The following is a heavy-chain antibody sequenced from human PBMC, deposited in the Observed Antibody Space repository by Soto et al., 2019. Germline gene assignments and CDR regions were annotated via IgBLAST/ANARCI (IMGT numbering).Heavy chain of an antibody. D-gene: IGHD1-1*01. CDR2: INGGTGQT. Sequence: ASVKVSCKASGGTFTTHAMHWARQAPGQNREWMGWINGGTGQTKHSQRFQGRVNITRDTSASTAYMELSSLRSEDTAVYYCARGKGMEENYYYYGLDSWGQGTTGTVSS. J-gene: IGHJ6*02. CDR1: GGTFTTHA. CDR3: ARGKGMEENYYYYGLDS. V-gene: IGHV1-3*01.